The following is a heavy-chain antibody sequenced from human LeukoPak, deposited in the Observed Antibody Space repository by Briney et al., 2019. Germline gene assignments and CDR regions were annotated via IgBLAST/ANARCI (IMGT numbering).Heavy chain of an antibody. CDR3: ARSSRGHFHYYYYGMDV. D-gene: IGHD6-25*01. CDR1: GGTFSSYA. CDR2: IIPIFGTA. V-gene: IGHV1-69*13. Sequence: GASVKVSCKASGGTFSSYAISWVRQAPGQGLEWMGGIIPIFGTANYAQNFQGRVTITADESTSTAYMELSSLRSEDTAVYYCARSSRGHFHYYYYGMDVWGQGTTATVSS. J-gene: IGHJ6*02.